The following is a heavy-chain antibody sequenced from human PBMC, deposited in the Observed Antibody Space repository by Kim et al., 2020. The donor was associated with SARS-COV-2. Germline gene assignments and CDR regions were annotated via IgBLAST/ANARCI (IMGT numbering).Heavy chain of an antibody. V-gene: IGHV3-23*01. CDR2: ITGSGGST. CDR3: AKKGRAYYYDSSGIDY. CDR1: GFTFSSYA. Sequence: GGSLRLSCATSGFTFSSYAMSWVRQAPGKGLEWVSAITGSGGSTYYADSVKGRFTISRDNSKNTLYLQMNSLRAEDTAVYYCAKKGRAYYYDSSGIDYWGQGTLVTVSS. D-gene: IGHD3-22*01. J-gene: IGHJ4*02.